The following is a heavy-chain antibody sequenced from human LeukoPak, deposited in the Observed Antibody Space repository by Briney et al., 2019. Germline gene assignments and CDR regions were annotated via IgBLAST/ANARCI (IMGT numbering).Heavy chain of an antibody. CDR2: LSYDGSNN. CDR3: ARDTAVVVSVSDAFDI. V-gene: IGHV3-30-3*01. Sequence: PGGSLRLSCAASGFTFSTSAMHWVRQAPGKGLEWVAALSYDGSNNYYADSVKGRFTISRDNSKDTLYLQMNSLRAEDTAVYYCARDTAVVVSVSDAFDIWGQGTMVTVSS. D-gene: IGHD2-21*01. CDR1: GFTFSTSA. J-gene: IGHJ3*02.